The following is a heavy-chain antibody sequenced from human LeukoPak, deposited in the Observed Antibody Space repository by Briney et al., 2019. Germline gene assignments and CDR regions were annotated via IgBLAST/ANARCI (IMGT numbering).Heavy chain of an antibody. V-gene: IGHV4-31*03. Sequence: SQTLSLTCTVSGVSISSGGYYWSWIRQHPGQGLEWIGYISYSGSTYYNPSLKSRVTISVDTSKNQFSLKLSSVTAADTAVYYCARDHDQRNYYYGMDVWGQGTTVTVSS. CDR2: ISYSGST. D-gene: IGHD3-16*01. J-gene: IGHJ6*01. CDR1: GVSISSGGYY. CDR3: ARDHDQRNYYYGMDV.